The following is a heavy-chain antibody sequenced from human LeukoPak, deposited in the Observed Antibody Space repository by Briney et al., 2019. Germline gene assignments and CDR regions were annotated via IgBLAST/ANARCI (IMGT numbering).Heavy chain of an antibody. Sequence: SETLSLTCTVSGGSISSYYWSWIRQPPGKGLEWIGYIYYSGSTNYNPSLKSRVAISVDTSKNQFSLKLSSVTAADTAVYYCAIPSDSSEWYFDLWGRGTLVTVSS. J-gene: IGHJ2*01. CDR3: AIPSDSSEWYFDL. CDR2: IYYSGST. V-gene: IGHV4-59*08. CDR1: GGSISSYY. D-gene: IGHD3-22*01.